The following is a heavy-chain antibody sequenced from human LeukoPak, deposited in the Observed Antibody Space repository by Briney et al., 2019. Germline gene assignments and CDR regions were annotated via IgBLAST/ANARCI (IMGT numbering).Heavy chain of an antibody. D-gene: IGHD5-18*01. CDR1: GYTFTSYD. V-gene: IGHV1-8*01. Sequence: ASVKVSCKASGYTFTSYDINWVRQATGQGLEWMGWMNPNSGNTGYAQKFQGRVTMTRNTSISTAYMELSSLRSEDTAVYYCARGDSYGYGYGMDVWGQGTTVTVSS. J-gene: IGHJ6*02. CDR3: ARGDSYGYGYGMDV. CDR2: MNPNSGNT.